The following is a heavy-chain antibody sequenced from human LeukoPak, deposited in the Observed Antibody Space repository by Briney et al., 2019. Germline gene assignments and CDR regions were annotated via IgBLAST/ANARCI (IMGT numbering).Heavy chain of an antibody. CDR2: IYNSGST. CDR3: ARDPYGSGSYRD. CDR1: GASISSGGYY. J-gene: IGHJ4*02. D-gene: IGHD3-10*01. Sequence: SETLSLTCTVSGASISSGGYYWSWIRQHPGKGLEWIGYIYNSGSTNYNPSLKSRVTISVDTSKKQLSLNLSSVTAADTAVYYCARDPYGSGSYRDWGQGTLVTVSS. V-gene: IGHV4-31*03.